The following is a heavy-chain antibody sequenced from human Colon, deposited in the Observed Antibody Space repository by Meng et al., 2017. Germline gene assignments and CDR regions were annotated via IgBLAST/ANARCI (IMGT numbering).Heavy chain of an antibody. Sequence: QVHLLGSGPGLVKPSQTLSLTCNVSGDSITSGGYYWSWIRQHPGKGLEWIGYIDHSGTTYDNPSLKTRLTMSVDTSKNQFSLKLTSVTAADTAVYYCARVVSLVVKGNWFDSWGQGTLVTVSS. D-gene: IGHD2-15*01. CDR2: IDHSGTT. CDR1: GDSITSGGYY. V-gene: IGHV4-31*03. J-gene: IGHJ5*01. CDR3: ARVVSLVVKGNWFDS.